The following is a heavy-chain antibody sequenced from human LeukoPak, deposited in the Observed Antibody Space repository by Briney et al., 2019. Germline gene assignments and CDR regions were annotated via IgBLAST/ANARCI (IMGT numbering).Heavy chain of an antibody. CDR2: ISSSGSTI. D-gene: IGHD5/OR15-5a*01. Sequence: GGSLRLSCAASGFTFSDYYMSWIRQAPGKGLEWVSYISSSGSTICYADSVKGRFTISRDNAKNSLYLQMNSLRAEDTAVYYCARSGYSVHYYYYMDVWGKGTTVTVSS. CDR3: ARSGYSVHYYYYMDV. CDR1: GFTFSDYY. V-gene: IGHV3-11*01. J-gene: IGHJ6*03.